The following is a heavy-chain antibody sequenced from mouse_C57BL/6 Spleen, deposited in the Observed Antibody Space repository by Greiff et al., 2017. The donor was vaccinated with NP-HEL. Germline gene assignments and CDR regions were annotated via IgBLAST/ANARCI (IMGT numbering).Heavy chain of an antibody. CDR1: GFTFSDYG. CDR2: ISSGSSTI. Sequence: EVKLVESGGGLVKPGGSLKLSCAASGFTFSDYGMHWVRQAPEKGLEWVAYISSGSSTIYYADTVKGRFTISRDNAKNTLFLQMTSLRSEDTAMYYCARRLGREGYAMDDWGQGTSVTVSS. CDR3: ARRLGREGYAMDD. D-gene: IGHD4-1*01. J-gene: IGHJ4*01. V-gene: IGHV5-17*01.